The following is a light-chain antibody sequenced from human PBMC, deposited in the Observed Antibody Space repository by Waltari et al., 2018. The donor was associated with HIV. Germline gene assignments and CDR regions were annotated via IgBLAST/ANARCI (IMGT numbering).Light chain of an antibody. CDR2: LGS. CDR3: MQALQSPWT. V-gene: IGKV2-28*01. Sequence: EIVMTQSPLSLPVTPGEPASISCRSSQSLLHSNGYNYLDWYLQKPGQSPQLLIYLGSTRASGVPERFSGSGSGTDFTLKISRVEAEDVGIYYCMQALQSPWTFGQGTKVDI. J-gene: IGKJ1*01. CDR1: QSLLHSNGYNY.